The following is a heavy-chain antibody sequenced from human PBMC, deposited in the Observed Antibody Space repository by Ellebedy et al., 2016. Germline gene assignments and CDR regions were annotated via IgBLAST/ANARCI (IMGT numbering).Heavy chain of an antibody. CDR1: GGTFSSYA. J-gene: IGHJ2*01. CDR3: ARERLNSYYYDSSGYSGGWYFDL. V-gene: IGHV1-69*13. Sequence: SVKVSCXASGGTFSSYAISWVRQAPGQGLEWMGGIIPIFGTANYAQKFQGRVTITADESTSTAYMELSSLRSEDTAVYYCARERLNSYYYDSSGYSGGWYFDLWGRGTLVTVSS. D-gene: IGHD3-22*01. CDR2: IIPIFGTA.